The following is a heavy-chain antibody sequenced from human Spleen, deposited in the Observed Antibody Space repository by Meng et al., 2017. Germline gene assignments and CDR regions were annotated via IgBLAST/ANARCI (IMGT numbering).Heavy chain of an antibody. Sequence: GESLKISCAASGLTFSSYAMSWVRQAPGKGLEWLSAISGGGGTTYNADSVKGRFTISRDNAKNTLYLQMNSLRVEDTAVYYCARGGGEGYYYYGMDVWGQGTTVTVSS. CDR3: ARGGGEGYYYYGMDV. D-gene: IGHD3-10*01. CDR1: GLTFSSYA. V-gene: IGHV3-23*01. J-gene: IGHJ6*02. CDR2: ISGGGGTT.